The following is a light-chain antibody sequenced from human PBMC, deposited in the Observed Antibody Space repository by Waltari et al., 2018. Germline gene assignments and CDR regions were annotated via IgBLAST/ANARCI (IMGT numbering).Light chain of an antibody. Sequence: DIQMTQSPSTLSASVGDRVTITCRASQSISSWLAWYQQKPVKAPKLLIYKASSLESGVPSRFSGSGSGTEFTLTISSLQPDDFATYYCQQYNSPLGTFGQGTKVEIK. CDR1: QSISSW. CDR3: QQYNSPLGT. V-gene: IGKV1-5*03. J-gene: IGKJ1*01. CDR2: KAS.